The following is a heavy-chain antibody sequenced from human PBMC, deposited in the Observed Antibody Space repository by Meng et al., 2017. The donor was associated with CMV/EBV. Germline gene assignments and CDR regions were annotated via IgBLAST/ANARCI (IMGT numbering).Heavy chain of an antibody. CDR1: GLTFSDYY. J-gene: IGHJ4*02. D-gene: IGHD6-13*01. Sequence: QVRLVEAGGGLVKPGGSLRLSCAASGLTFSDYYMSWIRQAPGKGLEWVSYISSSSSYTNYADSVKGRFTISRDNAKNSLYLQMNSLRAEDTAVYYCARAGVAAAGTFGYWGQGTLVTVSS. V-gene: IGHV3-11*05. CDR3: ARAGVAAAGTFGY. CDR2: ISSSSSYT.